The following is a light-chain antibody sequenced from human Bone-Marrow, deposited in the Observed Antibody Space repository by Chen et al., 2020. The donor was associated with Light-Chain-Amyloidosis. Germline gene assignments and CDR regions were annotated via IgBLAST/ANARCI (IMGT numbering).Light chain of an antibody. CDR3: IIWHSGAWV. Sequence: QAGLTQPASLSASPGASASLTCTLRSGINVATYNIYWYQQKPGSPPQYLLRYKSDSDPQRGSAVPSRFSGSKDASANAGILLISGLQYEDEADYYCIIWHSGAWVFGGGTKLTVL. J-gene: IGLJ3*02. CDR1: SGINVATYN. V-gene: IGLV5-45*01. CDR2: YKSDSDP.